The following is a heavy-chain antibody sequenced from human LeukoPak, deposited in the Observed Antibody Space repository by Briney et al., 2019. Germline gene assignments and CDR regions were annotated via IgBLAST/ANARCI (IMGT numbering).Heavy chain of an antibody. V-gene: IGHV3-23*01. CDR3: AKDRVVLLWFGEWDY. J-gene: IGHJ4*02. D-gene: IGHD3-10*01. CDR2: IIGSGGST. Sequence: PGGSLRLSCAASGFTFSSYVMSWVRQAPGKGLDWDSAIIGSGGSTYYADSVKGRFTISRDNSKNTLYLQMNSLRAEDTAVYYCAKDRVVLLWFGEWDYWGQGTLVTVSS. CDR1: GFTFSSYV.